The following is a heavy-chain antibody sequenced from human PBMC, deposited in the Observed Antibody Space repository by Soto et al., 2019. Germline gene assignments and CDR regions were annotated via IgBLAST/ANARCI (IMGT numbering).Heavy chain of an antibody. CDR2: IYYSGST. J-gene: IGHJ4*02. Sequence: QLQLQESGPGLVKPSETLSLTCTVSGGSISSSSYYWGWIRQPPGKGLEWIGSIYYSGSTYYNPSLKRRVTISVDTSKNQFSLKLSSVTATATAVYYCARPGNYGSGSYLYYLDYWGQGTLVTVSS. CDR1: GGSISSSSYY. CDR3: ARPGNYGSGSYLYYLDY. V-gene: IGHV4-39*01. D-gene: IGHD3-10*01.